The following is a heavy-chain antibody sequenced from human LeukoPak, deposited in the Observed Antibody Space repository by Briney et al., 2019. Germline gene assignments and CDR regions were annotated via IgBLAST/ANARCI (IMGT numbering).Heavy chain of an antibody. Sequence: GGSLRLSCAASGFTFSDYYMNWIRQAPGKGLEWVSYISSGFTPIYYADSVKGRFTISRDNAKNSLYLQMNSLRAEDTAVYYCARDRYYSGSGSNRQYFQHWGQGTLVTVSS. CDR3: ARDRYYSGSGSNRQYFQH. J-gene: IGHJ1*01. D-gene: IGHD3-10*01. CDR2: ISSGFTPI. CDR1: GFTFSDYY. V-gene: IGHV3-11*04.